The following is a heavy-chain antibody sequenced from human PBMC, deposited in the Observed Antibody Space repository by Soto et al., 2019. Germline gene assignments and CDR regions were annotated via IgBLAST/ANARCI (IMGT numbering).Heavy chain of an antibody. J-gene: IGHJ6*02. D-gene: IGHD4-17*01. CDR2: IIPIFGTA. CDR3: ARNGDYVGYYYYGMDV. CDR1: GGTFCSYA. Sequence: QVQLVQSGAEVKKPGSSVKVSCKASGGTFCSYAIIWVRQAPGQGLEWMGGIIPIFGTANYAQKFQGRVTITADESTSTAYIELSSLRSEDTAVYYCARNGDYVGYYYYGMDVWGQGTTVTVSS. V-gene: IGHV1-69*01.